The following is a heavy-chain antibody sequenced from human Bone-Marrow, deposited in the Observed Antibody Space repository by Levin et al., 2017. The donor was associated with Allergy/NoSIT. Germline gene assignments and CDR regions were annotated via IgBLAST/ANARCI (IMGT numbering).Heavy chain of an antibody. Sequence: GGSLRLSCAASGFTLSSFSMNWVRQAPGKGLEWVSYISTSGTTISYADSVKGRFTISRDNARNSLFLQMNSLRVEDTAVYYCARRHGDYVGSFEYWGQGTLVTVSS. CDR3: ARRHGDYVGSFEY. CDR2: ISTSGTTI. CDR1: GFTLSSFS. V-gene: IGHV3-48*04. D-gene: IGHD4-17*01. J-gene: IGHJ4*02.